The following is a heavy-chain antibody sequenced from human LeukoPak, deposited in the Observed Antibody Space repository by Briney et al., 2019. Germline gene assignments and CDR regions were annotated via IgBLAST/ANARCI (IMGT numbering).Heavy chain of an antibody. V-gene: IGHV4-4*07. CDR1: GGSVTNFY. CDR3: ARDSPIGGYNSRDSPYFYGLDV. CDR2: TSDTGIT. Sequence: SGTLSLTCTVSGGSVTNFYWSWIRQPAGKGLEWIGRTSDTGITNYNPSLERRVTLSADTSKNQFFLKVTSVTAADTAVYYCARDSPIGGYNSRDSPYFYGLDVWGQGTTVTVSS. J-gene: IGHJ6*02. D-gene: IGHD5-18*01.